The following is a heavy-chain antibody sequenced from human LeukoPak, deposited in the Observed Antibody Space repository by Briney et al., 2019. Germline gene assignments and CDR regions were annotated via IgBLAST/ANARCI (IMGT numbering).Heavy chain of an antibody. V-gene: IGHV3-33*01. Sequence: PGRSLRLSCAASGFTFSSYGMHWVRQAPGKGLEWVAVIWYDGSNKHYADSVKGRFTISRDNSKNTLYLQMNSLRAEDTAVYYCARDHGSSGWYDYWGQGTLVTVSS. J-gene: IGHJ4*02. CDR2: IWYDGSNK. CDR3: ARDHGSSGWYDY. D-gene: IGHD6-19*01. CDR1: GFTFSSYG.